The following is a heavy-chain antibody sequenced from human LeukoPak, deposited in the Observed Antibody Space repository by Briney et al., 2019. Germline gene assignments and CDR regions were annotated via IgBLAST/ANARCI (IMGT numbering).Heavy chain of an antibody. CDR3: ARGERGAIPYYYYYYMDV. CDR1: GGSFSGYY. J-gene: IGHJ6*03. Sequence: SETLSLTCAVYGGSFSGYYWSWIRQPPGKGLEWIGYIYYSGSTNYNPSLKSRVTISVDTSKNQFSLKLSSVTAADTAVYYCARGERGAIPYYYYYYMDVWGKGTTVTVSS. CDR2: IYYSGST. D-gene: IGHD3-10*01. V-gene: IGHV4-59*01.